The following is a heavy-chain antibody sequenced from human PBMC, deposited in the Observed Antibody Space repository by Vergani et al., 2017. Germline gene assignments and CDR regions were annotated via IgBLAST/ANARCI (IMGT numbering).Heavy chain of an antibody. Sequence: QVQLVQSGAEVKKPGSSVKVSCKASGGTFSSYTISWVRQAPGQGLEWMGRIIPILGIANYAQKFQGRVTITADKSTSTAYMELSSLRSEDTAVYYCARDPSTVVNLYYFDYWGQGTLVTVSS. V-gene: IGHV1-69*08. J-gene: IGHJ4*02. D-gene: IGHD4-23*01. CDR2: IIPILGIA. CDR3: ARDPSTVVNLYYFDY. CDR1: GGTFSSYT.